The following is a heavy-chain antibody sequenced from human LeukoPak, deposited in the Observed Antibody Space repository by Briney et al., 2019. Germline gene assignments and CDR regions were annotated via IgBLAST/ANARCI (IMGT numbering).Heavy chain of an antibody. D-gene: IGHD3-22*01. CDR2: IYTSGST. Sequence: SETLSLTCTVSGGSISSYYWSWIRQPAGKVLEWIGRIYTSGSTKYNPYLKSRVTMSVDTSKNQLSLKLSSVTAADTAVYYCARGDYDSTDIWGQGTMVTVSS. V-gene: IGHV4-4*07. J-gene: IGHJ3*02. CDR3: ARGDYDSTDI. CDR1: GGSISSYY.